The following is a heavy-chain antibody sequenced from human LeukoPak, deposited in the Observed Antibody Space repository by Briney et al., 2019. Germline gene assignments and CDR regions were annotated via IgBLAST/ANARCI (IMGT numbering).Heavy chain of an antibody. D-gene: IGHD3-16*01. V-gene: IGHV3-23*01. CDR3: AKDVGVGTFGVPGAFDI. J-gene: IGHJ3*02. Sequence: PGGSLRLSCAASGFTFSSYAMSWVRQAPGKGLEWVSAISGSGGSTYYADSVKGRFTISRDNSKNTLYLQMNSLRAEDTAVYYCAKDVGVGTFGVPGAFDIWGQGTMVTVSS. CDR1: GFTFSSYA. CDR2: ISGSGGST.